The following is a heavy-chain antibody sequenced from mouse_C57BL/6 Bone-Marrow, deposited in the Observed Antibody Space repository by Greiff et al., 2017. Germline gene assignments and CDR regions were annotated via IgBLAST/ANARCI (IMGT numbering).Heavy chain of an antibody. J-gene: IGHJ2*01. CDR1: GYTFTSYW. Sequence: QVQLQQPGAELVKPGASVKLSCKASGYTFTSYWMHWVKQRPGQGLEWIGMIHPNSGSTNYNEKFKSKATLTVDKSSSTAYMQLSSLTSEDSAVYYCARPLYYGRAFDYWGQGTTLTVSS. CDR3: ARPLYYGRAFDY. V-gene: IGHV1-64*01. D-gene: IGHD1-1*01. CDR2: IHPNSGST.